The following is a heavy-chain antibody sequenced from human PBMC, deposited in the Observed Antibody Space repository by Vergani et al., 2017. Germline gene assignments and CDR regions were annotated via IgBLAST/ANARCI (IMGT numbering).Heavy chain of an antibody. D-gene: IGHD3-22*01. CDR2: ILPLFGTP. J-gene: IGHJ3*02. CDR3: ARNRNYYDSSGLDAFDI. Sequence: QVQLVQSGAEVKKPGSSVKVSCKSSGGTFSNHVLAWVRQAPGQGLEWMGGILPLFGTPTYAQRFQGRVTITADESTTTAYMELSSLRSEDTAVYYCARNRNYYDSSGLDAFDIWGQGTMVTVSS. CDR1: GGTFSNHV. V-gene: IGHV1-69*01.